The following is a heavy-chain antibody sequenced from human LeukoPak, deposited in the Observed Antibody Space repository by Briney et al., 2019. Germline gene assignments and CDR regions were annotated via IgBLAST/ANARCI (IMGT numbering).Heavy chain of an antibody. Sequence: ASVKVSCKASGFTFTSYGMSWVRQAPGQGLEWMGWMSAYNSNTNSAPNLLGRVTMTTDTSPSTAYMELRSLRSDDTAVYYCARDRDYDILTGYYNNWFDPWGQGTLVTVSS. V-gene: IGHV1-18*01. CDR3: ARDRDYDILTGYYNNWFDP. CDR2: MSAYNSNT. D-gene: IGHD3-9*01. CDR1: GFTFTSYG. J-gene: IGHJ5*02.